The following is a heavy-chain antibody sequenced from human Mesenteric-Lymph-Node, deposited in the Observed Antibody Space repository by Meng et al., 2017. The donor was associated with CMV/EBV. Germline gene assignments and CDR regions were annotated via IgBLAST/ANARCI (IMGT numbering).Heavy chain of an antibody. CDR3: AKGGTASCYTSSDN. CDR2: ICSSDGST. J-gene: IGHJ4*02. V-gene: IGHV3-23*01. Sequence: GESLKISCAASGFTFNNYAMSWVRQTPGKGLEWVSSICSSDGSTYYTDSEKGRFTISRDNSRNTLFLQMNSLRVEDTALYYCAKGGTASCYTSSDNWGQGTLVTVSS. CDR1: GFTFNNYA. D-gene: IGHD2-2*02.